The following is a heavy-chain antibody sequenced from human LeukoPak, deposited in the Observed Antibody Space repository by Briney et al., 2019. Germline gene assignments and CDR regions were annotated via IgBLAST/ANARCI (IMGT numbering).Heavy chain of an antibody. V-gene: IGHV3-23*01. CDR2: ISGSGGST. CDR3: AKDRDIVVVPAAIEWFDP. J-gene: IGHJ5*02. D-gene: IGHD2-2*02. CDR1: GFTFSSYA. Sequence: GGSLRLSCAASGFTFSSYAMSWVRQAPGKGLEWVSAISGSGGSTYYADSVKGRFTISRDNSKNTLYLQMNSLRAEDTAVYYCAKDRDIVVVPAAIEWFDPWGQGTLVTVSS.